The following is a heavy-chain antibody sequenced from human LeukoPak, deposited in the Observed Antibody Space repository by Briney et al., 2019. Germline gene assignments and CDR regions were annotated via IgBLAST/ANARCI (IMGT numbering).Heavy chain of an antibody. Sequence: PGGSLRLSCAASGFTFNNHWMHWVRQAPGKGLVWVSRINNDGRSTAYADSVKGRFTISRDNAKNTLYLQLNSLRAEDTGVYYCARDLLSCTGGYCAMVYWGQGTPVTVSS. J-gene: IGHJ4*02. CDR1: GFTFNNHW. V-gene: IGHV3-74*01. CDR3: ARDLLSCTGGYCAMVY. CDR2: INNDGRST. D-gene: IGHD2-8*02.